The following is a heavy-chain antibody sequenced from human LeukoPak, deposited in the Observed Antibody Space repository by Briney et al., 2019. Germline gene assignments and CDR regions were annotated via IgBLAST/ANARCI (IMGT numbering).Heavy chain of an antibody. Sequence: PGGSLRLSCAASGFTFSSYAMSWVRQAPGKGLAWVSAISGSGGSTYYADSVKGRFTISRDNSKNTLYLQMNSLRAEDTAVYYCAKVSLVLVDTAMVRSDYWGQGTLVTVSS. J-gene: IGHJ4*02. CDR2: ISGSGGST. CDR1: GFTFSSYA. V-gene: IGHV3-23*01. CDR3: AKVSLVLVDTAMVRSDY. D-gene: IGHD5-18*01.